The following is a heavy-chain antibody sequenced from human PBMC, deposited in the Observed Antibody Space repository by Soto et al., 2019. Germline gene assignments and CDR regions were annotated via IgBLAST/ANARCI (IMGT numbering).Heavy chain of an antibody. Sequence: ASVKVSCKVSGYTLTELSMHWVRQAPGKGLEWMGGFDPEDGETIYAQKFQGRVTMTEDTSTDTAYMELSSLRSEDTAVYYCATYIAAASSNWFDPWGQGTLVTVS. CDR1: GYTLTELS. CDR2: FDPEDGET. J-gene: IGHJ5*02. D-gene: IGHD6-13*01. CDR3: ATYIAAASSNWFDP. V-gene: IGHV1-24*01.